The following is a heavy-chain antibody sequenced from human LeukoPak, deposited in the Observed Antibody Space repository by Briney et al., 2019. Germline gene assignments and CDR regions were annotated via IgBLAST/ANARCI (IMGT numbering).Heavy chain of an antibody. V-gene: IGHV4-59*08. Sequence: SETLSLTCTVSGGSISSYYWSWIRQPPGKGLEWIGYIYYSGSTNYNPSLKSRATISVDTSKNQFSLKLSSVTAADTAVYYCASTDFWSGYYTPALDYWGQGTLVTVSS. CDR2: IYYSGST. D-gene: IGHD3-3*01. J-gene: IGHJ4*02. CDR1: GGSISSYY. CDR3: ASTDFWSGYYTPALDY.